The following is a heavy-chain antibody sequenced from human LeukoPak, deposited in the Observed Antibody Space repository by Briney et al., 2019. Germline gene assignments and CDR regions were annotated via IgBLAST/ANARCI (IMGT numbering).Heavy chain of an antibody. CDR3: ARGYCSGGSCYFSSNWFDP. CDR1: GGTFSSYA. Sequence: SVKVSCKASGGTFSSYAISWVRQAPGQGLEWMGRIIPILGIANYAQKFQGRVTITADKSTSTAYMELSSLRSEDTAVYYCARGYCSGGSCYFSSNWFDPWGQGTLVTVSS. J-gene: IGHJ5*02. D-gene: IGHD2-15*01. V-gene: IGHV1-69*04. CDR2: IIPILGIA.